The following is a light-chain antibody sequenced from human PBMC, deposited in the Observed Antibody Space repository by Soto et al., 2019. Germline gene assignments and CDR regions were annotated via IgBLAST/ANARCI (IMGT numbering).Light chain of an antibody. CDR3: QKYNSAPNT. CDR2: DAS. CDR1: QDISNY. Sequence: DIQMTQSPSSLSASVGDRVTITCRASQDISNYLAWYQQKPGKVPKVLIYDASTLQTGVQSRFSGSGFGTVFTLTINSLQPEDVATYYCQKYNSAPNTFGRGTRLEIK. J-gene: IGKJ2*01. V-gene: IGKV1-27*01.